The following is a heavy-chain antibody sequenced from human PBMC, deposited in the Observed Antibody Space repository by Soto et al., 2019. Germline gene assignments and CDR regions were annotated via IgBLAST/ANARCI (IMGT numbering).Heavy chain of an antibody. CDR3: AASGGWVFPH. Sequence: EVQLVESGGGLVQPGGSLRLSCAAYGFTFNDYWMNWVRQAPGKGLEWVANIKTDGSEKYYVDSVKGRFTISRDNAKNSLYLQMNSLRAEDTAVYYCAASGGWVFPHWGQGTLVTVTS. J-gene: IGHJ4*02. D-gene: IGHD6-19*01. CDR1: GFTFNDYW. V-gene: IGHV3-7*03. CDR2: IKTDGSEK.